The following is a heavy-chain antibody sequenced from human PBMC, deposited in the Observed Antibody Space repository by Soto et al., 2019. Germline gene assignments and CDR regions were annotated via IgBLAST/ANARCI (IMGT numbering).Heavy chain of an antibody. J-gene: IGHJ4*02. Sequence: GGSLRLSRAASGFTFSDHYMDWVHQAPGKGLEWVSSISSSSSYIYYADSVKGRFTISRDNARNSLYLQMNSLRAEDTAVYYCAHAFWGSYRDYWGQGTLVTVSS. D-gene: IGHD3-16*02. CDR1: GFTFSDHY. CDR2: ISSSSSYI. V-gene: IGHV3-21*01. CDR3: AHAFWGSYRDY.